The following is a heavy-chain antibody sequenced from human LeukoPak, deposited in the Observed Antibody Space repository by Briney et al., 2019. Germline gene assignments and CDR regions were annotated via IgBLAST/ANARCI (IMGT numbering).Heavy chain of an antibody. D-gene: IGHD3-10*01. Sequence: SETLSLTCTVSGASISSYYWSWLPHPPGKGLEWIGYISYSGSTNYNPSLKSRVTISADTSTNQVSLTLSSVTAADTAVYYCARHPELYFFDYWGQGTLVTVSS. CDR1: GASISSYY. CDR2: ISYSGST. V-gene: IGHV4-59*08. CDR3: ARHPELYFFDY. J-gene: IGHJ4*02.